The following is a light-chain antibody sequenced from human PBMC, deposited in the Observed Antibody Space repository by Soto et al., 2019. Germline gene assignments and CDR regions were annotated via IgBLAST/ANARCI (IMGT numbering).Light chain of an antibody. CDR3: QLYNSWPPGLT. CDR2: GAS. Sequence: DIQMTQSPSSLSASVGDRVTITCQASQDVSNYLNWYQEKPGKAPKLLIYGASTRATGIPARFSGSGSGTEFTLSISSLQSEDFAVYYCQLYNSWPPGLTFGGGTKVDIK. J-gene: IGKJ4*01. CDR1: QDVSNY. V-gene: IGKV1-33*01.